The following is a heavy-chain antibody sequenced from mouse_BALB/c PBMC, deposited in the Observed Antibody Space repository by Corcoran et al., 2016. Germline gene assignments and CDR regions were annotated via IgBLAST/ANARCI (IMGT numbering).Heavy chain of an antibody. D-gene: IGHD1-2*01. CDR3: ARLFITTATRYFNV. V-gene: IGHV1-18*01. J-gene: IGHJ1*01. CDR2: INPNNGGT. CDR1: GYTFTDYN. Sequence: EVLLQQSGPELVKPGASVKIPCKASGYTFTDYNMDWVKQSHGKSLEWIGDINPNNGGTIYNQKFKGKATLTVDKSSSTAYMELRSLTSEDTAVYYCARLFITTATRYFNVWGAGTTVTFSS.